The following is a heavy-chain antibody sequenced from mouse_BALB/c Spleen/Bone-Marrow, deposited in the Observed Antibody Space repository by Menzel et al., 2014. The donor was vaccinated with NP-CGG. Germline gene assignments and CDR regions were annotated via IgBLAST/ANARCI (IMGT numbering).Heavy chain of an antibody. CDR2: ISYSGST. J-gene: IGHJ2*01. CDR1: GYSITSDYA. D-gene: IGHD4-1*01. Sequence: EVQLVESGPGLVKPSQSLSLTCTVTGYSITSDYACNWIRQFPGNKLEWMGYISYSGSTSYNPSLKSRISITRDTSKNQFFLQLNSVTTEDTATYYCATGTWYFDYWGQGTTLTVSS. CDR3: ATGTWYFDY. V-gene: IGHV3-2*02.